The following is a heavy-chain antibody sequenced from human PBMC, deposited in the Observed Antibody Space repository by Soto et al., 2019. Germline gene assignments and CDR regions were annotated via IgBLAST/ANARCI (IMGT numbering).Heavy chain of an antibody. CDR1: GFTFSSYS. CDR3: ARDVYCSGGSCYFYYYYYGMDV. Sequence: GGSLRLSCAASGFTFSSYSMNWVRQAPGKGLEWVSYISSSSSTIYYADSVKGRFTISRDNAKNSLYLQMNSLRDEDTAVYYCARDVYCSGGSCYFYYYYYGMDVWGQGTTVTVSS. J-gene: IGHJ6*02. D-gene: IGHD2-15*01. V-gene: IGHV3-48*02. CDR2: ISSSSSTI.